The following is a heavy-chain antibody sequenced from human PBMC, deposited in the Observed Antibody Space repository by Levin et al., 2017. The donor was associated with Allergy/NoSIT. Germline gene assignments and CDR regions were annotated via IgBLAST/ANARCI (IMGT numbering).Heavy chain of an antibody. Sequence: GASVKVSCKASGYTFKNYGISWVRQAPGQGLEWMGWISTHNGNTNYAQSFQGRVTMTTDTSTSTADMELRSLISDDTAVYYCARFVVTPVSYFYMDVWGEGTTVTVSS. V-gene: IGHV1-18*01. J-gene: IGHJ6*03. D-gene: IGHD2-2*01. CDR2: ISTHNGNT. CDR1: GYTFKNYG. CDR3: ARFVVTPVSYFYMDV.